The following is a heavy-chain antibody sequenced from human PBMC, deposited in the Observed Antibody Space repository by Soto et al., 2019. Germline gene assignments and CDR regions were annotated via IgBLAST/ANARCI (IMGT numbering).Heavy chain of an antibody. D-gene: IGHD6-6*01. CDR3: ANLFSQQLVRNRGWFDP. V-gene: IGHV3-23*01. CDR2: ISGSGGST. J-gene: IGHJ5*02. Sequence: XVFLRLSFAASGFSFSSYSMSWVRQAPGKGLEWVSAISGSGGSTYYADSVKGRFTISRDNSKNTLYLQMNSLRAEDTAVYYCANLFSQQLVRNRGWFDPWGQRTLVTVSS. CDR1: GFSFSSYS.